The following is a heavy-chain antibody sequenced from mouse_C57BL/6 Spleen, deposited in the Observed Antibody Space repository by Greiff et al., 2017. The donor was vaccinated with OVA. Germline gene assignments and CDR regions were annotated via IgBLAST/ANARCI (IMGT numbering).Heavy chain of an antibody. V-gene: IGHV1-62-2*01. D-gene: IGHD2-1*01. CDR2: FYPGRGSI. J-gene: IGHJ3*01. Sequence: VQLQQSGAELVKPGASVTLSCKASGYTFTEYSIHWVKQRSGQGLEWLGWFYPGRGSITYNEHLKDKAKLTADESSSTVYMELSRLTSEDSAVCFCARHEDSYGNCGFAYWGQGTLVTVSA. CDR3: ARHEDSYGNCGFAY. CDR1: GYTFTEYS.